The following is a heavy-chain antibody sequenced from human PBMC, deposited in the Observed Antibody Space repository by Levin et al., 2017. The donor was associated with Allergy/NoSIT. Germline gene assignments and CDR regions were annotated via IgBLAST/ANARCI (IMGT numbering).Heavy chain of an antibody. Sequence: LSLTCAASGFTFSGSAMHWVRQASGKGLEWVGRIRSKANSYATAYAASVKGRFTISRDDSKNTAYLQMNSLKTEDTAVYYCTQWFGELSVDIWGQGTMVTVSS. CDR2: IRSKANSYAT. D-gene: IGHD3-10*01. J-gene: IGHJ3*02. CDR3: TQWFGELSVDI. CDR1: GFTFSGSA. V-gene: IGHV3-73*01.